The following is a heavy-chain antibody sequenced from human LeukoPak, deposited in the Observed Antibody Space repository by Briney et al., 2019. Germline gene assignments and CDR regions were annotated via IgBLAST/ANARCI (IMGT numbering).Heavy chain of an antibody. Sequence: PGGSLRLSCTASGFTFSTYNLNWVRQAPGKGLEWVSSISSSSNIYYEDSVKGRFTISRANAKNSLYLQMNSLRAEDTAVYLCARGRYFAWLSPDGFDIWGQGTMVTVSS. CDR3: ARGRYFAWLSPDGFDI. V-gene: IGHV3-69-1*01. J-gene: IGHJ3*02. CDR2: ISSSSNI. D-gene: IGHD3-9*01. CDR1: GFTFSTYN.